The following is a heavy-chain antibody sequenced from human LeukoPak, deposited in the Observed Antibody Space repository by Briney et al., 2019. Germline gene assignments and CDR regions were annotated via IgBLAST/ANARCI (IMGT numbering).Heavy chain of an antibody. CDR1: GFTVSSNY. V-gene: IGHV3-66*02. CDR3: AASLFVDWIGY. Sequence: GGSLRLSCAASGFTVSSNYMSWVRQAPGKGLEWVSVICSGGSTYCADSVKGRFTISRDNSKNTLYLQMNSLRAEDTAVYYCAASLFVDWIGYWGQGTLVTVSS. J-gene: IGHJ4*02. D-gene: IGHD2-21*01. CDR2: ICSGGST.